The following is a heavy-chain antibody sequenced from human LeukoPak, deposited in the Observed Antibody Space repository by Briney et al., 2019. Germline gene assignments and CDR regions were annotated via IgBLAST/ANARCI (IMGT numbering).Heavy chain of an antibody. CDR2: ISGSGGST. Sequence: GGSLRLSCEASGFTFSSYAMSWVRQAPGKGLEWVSAISGSGGSTYYADSVKGRFTISRDNSKNTLYLQMNSLRAEDTAVYYCAKNGGWYRPLYYFDYWGQGTLVTVSS. CDR1: GFTFSSYA. J-gene: IGHJ4*02. V-gene: IGHV3-23*01. CDR3: AKNGGWYRPLYYFDY. D-gene: IGHD6-19*01.